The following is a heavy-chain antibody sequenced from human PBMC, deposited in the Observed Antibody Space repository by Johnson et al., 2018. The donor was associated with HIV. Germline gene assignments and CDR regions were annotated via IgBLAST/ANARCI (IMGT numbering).Heavy chain of an antibody. V-gene: IGHV3-11*04. CDR3: ARDCAAVYCGCYCYAFDI. J-gene: IGHJ3*02. D-gene: IGHD2-21*02. CDR1: GVIFSDYY. CDR2: INHGGSGI. Sequence: QVQLVESGGGLVKPGGSLRLSCAVSGVIFSDYYMSWVRQAPGKGLEWVAYINHGGSGIYYADSVKGRFTISRDNAKDSLYLQMNSLRAGDTAVYYCARDCAAVYCGCYCYAFDIWGQGTMVSVSS.